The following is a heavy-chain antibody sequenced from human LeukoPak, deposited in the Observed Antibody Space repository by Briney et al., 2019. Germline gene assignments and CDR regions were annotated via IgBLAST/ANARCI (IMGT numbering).Heavy chain of an antibody. J-gene: IGHJ3*02. CDR2: IRSSSSYI. CDR1: GFSFSSYT. CDR3: ARDRDKYYYDSSGYHGQAFDI. D-gene: IGHD3-22*01. Sequence: GGSLRLSCAASGFSFSSYTMNWDRQAPGKGLEWVSSIRSSSSYIYYADSLKGRFTISRDNTKNSLFLQMNSLRAEDTAVYYCARDRDKYYYDSSGYHGQAFDIWGQGTMVTVSS. V-gene: IGHV3-21*01.